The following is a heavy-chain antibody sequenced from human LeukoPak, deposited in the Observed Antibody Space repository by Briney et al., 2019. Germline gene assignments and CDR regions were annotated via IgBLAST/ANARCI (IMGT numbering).Heavy chain of an antibody. D-gene: IGHD6-13*01. CDR1: GFTYSTFE. Sequence: GGSLRLSCAASGFTYSTFEMNWVRQAPGKGLEWISYINSGGDTIYYADSVKGRFTVSRDNAKHSLYLKMNSLRAEDTAVYYCARGGRIAAAGTGYFDYWGQGTLVTVSS. J-gene: IGHJ4*02. V-gene: IGHV3-48*03. CDR2: INSGGDTI. CDR3: ARGGRIAAAGTGYFDY.